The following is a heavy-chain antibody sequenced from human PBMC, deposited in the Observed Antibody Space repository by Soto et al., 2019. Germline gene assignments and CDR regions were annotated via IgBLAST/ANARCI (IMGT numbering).Heavy chain of an antibody. CDR3: ARDGRAFSSFGEAMDV. CDR1: GYTFTNYA. Sequence: VQLLQSGGEVRKPGASVKVSCKTSGYTFTNYAINWVRQAPGQGLQWMGWISAYSGDTKYAQRFQDRLTVTTDPSTTTAYMELRSLRSDDTAVYFSARDGRAFSSFGEAMDVWGQGTEVTVSS. J-gene: IGHJ6*01. D-gene: IGHD3-3*01. CDR2: ISAYSGDT. V-gene: IGHV1-18*01.